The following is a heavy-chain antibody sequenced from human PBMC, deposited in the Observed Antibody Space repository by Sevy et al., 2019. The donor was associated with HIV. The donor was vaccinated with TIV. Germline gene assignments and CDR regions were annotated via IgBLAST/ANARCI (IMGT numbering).Heavy chain of an antibody. CDR1: GFTFSRDW. CDR2: IKADGSET. Sequence: GGSLRLSCAASGFTFSRDWMTWVRQAPGKGLEWVAKIKADGSETYSVDSVKGRFSISRDHAKNALYLQMNSLRAEDTAVYYCARGANNLYNWGQGTLVTVSS. D-gene: IGHD3-10*01. CDR3: ARGANNLYN. V-gene: IGHV3-7*01. J-gene: IGHJ4*02.